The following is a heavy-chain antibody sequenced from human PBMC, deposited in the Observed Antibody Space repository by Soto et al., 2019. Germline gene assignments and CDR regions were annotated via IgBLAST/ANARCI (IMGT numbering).Heavy chain of an antibody. Sequence: QVQLQESGPGLVKPSETLSLTCAVSGDSISSYYCMWIRQPPGKGLESIGYLYYGRSANYNPSRKSRVTLSVDTSTNQCSLTLRSMSAADTAVYYCALRSMAVVPEYWGQGTLVTVSS. J-gene: IGHJ4*02. CDR1: GDSISSYY. CDR3: ALRSMAVVPEY. V-gene: IGHV4-59*01. CDR2: LYYGRSA. D-gene: IGHD3-3*02.